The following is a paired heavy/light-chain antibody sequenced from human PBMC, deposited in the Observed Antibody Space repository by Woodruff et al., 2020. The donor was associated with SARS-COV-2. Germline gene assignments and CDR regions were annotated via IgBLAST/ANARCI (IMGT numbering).Heavy chain of an antibody. CDR1: GLAFGDYA. CDR2: IRSKVFGGTA. Sequence: EVQLVESGGGLVQPGRSPRLSCRTSGLAFGDYAMSWVRQAPGKGLEWVGYIRSKVFGGTAEYAASVKGRFTISRDDSKSVVYLQMNSLKTEDTAVYYCSASFGELSYDDFWGQGTLVTVSS. D-gene: IGHD3-10*01. CDR3: SASFGELSYDDF. V-gene: IGHV3-49*04. J-gene: IGHJ4*02.
Light chain of an antibody. J-gene: IGLJ3*02. Sequence: SYALTQPPSVSVSPGQTASITCSGDKLGDKFVSWYQQKPGQSPVLVIHQDAKRPSGIPERFSGSNSGNTATLTISGTQAMDEADYYCQAWDNNTKVFGGGTKLTVL. CDR3: QAWDNNTKV. CDR1: KLGDKF. V-gene: IGLV3-1*01. CDR2: QDA.